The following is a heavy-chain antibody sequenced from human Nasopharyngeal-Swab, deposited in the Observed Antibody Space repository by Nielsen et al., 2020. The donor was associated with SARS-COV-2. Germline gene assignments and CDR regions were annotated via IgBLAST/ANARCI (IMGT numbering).Heavy chain of an antibody. D-gene: IGHD3-10*01. CDR3: ARVRRLRRGGYYFDY. V-gene: IGHV4-34*01. CDR2: ISHSGNT. J-gene: IGHJ4*02. CDR1: GGSFSAYY. Sequence: SETLSLTCAVYGGSFSAYYWSWIRQPPGKGLEWIGEISHSGNTNYNPSLKSRVTILVDTSKNQFALKLSSVTAADTAVYYCARVRRLRRGGYYFDYWGQGTLVTVSS.